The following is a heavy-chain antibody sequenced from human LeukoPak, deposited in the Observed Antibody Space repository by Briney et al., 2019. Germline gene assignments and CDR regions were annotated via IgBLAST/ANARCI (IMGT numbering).Heavy chain of an antibody. CDR2: IYYSGST. V-gene: IGHV4-59*01. Sequence: PSETLSLTCTASGGSISSYYWSCIRQPPGKGLEWIGYIYYSGSTNYNPSPNSRVTISVDTSKNQFSLKLSSVTAADTAVYYCARVGSGSYWGPFDYWGQGTLVTVSS. D-gene: IGHD1-26*01. J-gene: IGHJ4*02. CDR3: ARVGSGSYWGPFDY. CDR1: GGSISSYY.